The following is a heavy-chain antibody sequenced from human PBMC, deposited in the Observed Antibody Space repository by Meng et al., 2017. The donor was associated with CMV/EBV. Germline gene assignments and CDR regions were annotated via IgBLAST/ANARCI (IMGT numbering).Heavy chain of an antibody. Sequence: GESLKISCAASGFTFSSYSMNWVRQAPGKGLEWVSYISSSSSTIYYADSVKGRFTISRDNAKNSLYLQMNSLRAEDTAVYYCARGGSRAAAHLDYWGQGTLVTVSS. J-gene: IGHJ4*02. CDR2: ISSSSSTI. D-gene: IGHD6-13*01. CDR3: ARGGSRAAAHLDY. CDR1: GFTFSSYS. V-gene: IGHV3-48*04.